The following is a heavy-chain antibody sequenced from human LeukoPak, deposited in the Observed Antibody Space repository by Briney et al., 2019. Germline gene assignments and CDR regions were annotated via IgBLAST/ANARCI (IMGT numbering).Heavy chain of an antibody. V-gene: IGHV3-23*01. D-gene: IGHD1-26*01. CDR3: AKDDARWELLD. J-gene: IGHJ4*02. CDR1: GFTFSSYA. Sequence: GGSLRLSCAASGFTFSSYAVSWVRQAPGKGLEWVSAISGSGGSTYYADSVKGRFTISRDNSKNTLYLQMNSLRAEDTAVHYCAKDDARWELLDWGQGTLVTVSS. CDR2: ISGSGGST.